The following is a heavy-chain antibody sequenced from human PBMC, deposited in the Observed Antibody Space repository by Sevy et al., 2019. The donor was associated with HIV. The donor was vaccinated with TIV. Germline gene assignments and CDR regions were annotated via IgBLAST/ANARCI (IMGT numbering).Heavy chain of an antibody. D-gene: IGHD3-16*01. CDR2: ISFTTNNT. CDR3: SSGGGY. V-gene: IGHV3-21*01. CDR1: GFSVGSYS. J-gene: IGHJ4*02. Sequence: GGSLRLSCAASGFSVGSYSMNWVRQAPGKGLEWVSFISFTTNNTYHGDSVKGRFTISRDNARNSVYLQMNSLRAEDTAVYYCSSGGGYWGQRTLVTVSS.